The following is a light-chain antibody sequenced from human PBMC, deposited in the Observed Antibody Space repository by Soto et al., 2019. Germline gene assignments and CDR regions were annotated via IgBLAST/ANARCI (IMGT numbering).Light chain of an antibody. J-gene: IGKJ4*01. CDR1: QTVNNN. CDR3: QQYDHGPPLT. V-gene: IGKV1-33*01. CDR2: DAS. Sequence: DIQMTQSPSSLSASIGDRVIITCQASQTVNNNLTWYQQKPGNAPKLLIYDASRWETAIPSRFSVSGSGTDFTFTISSLQPEDFATYYCQQYDHGPPLTFGGGTKVEIK.